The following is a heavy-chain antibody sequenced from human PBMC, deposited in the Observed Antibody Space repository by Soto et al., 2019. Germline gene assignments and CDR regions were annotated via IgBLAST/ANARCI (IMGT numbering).Heavy chain of an antibody. CDR1: GFTFSSYS. CDR2: ISSSSSYI. D-gene: IGHD5-12*01. J-gene: IGHJ6*03. Sequence: GGSLRLSCAASGFTFSSYSMNWVRQAPGKGLEWVSSISSSSSYIYYADSVKGRFTISRDNAKNSLYLQMNSLRAEDTAVYYCARDAGEATIVTYYYYYMDVWGKGTTVTVSS. V-gene: IGHV3-21*01. CDR3: ARDAGEATIVTYYYYYMDV.